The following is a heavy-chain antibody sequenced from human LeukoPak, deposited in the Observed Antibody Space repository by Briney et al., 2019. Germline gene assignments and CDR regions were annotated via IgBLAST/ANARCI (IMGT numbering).Heavy chain of an antibody. V-gene: IGHV3-7*01. D-gene: IGHD4-11*01. Sequence: GESLRLSCAASGFTFSTYWMIWVRQTSGKGLEWVASIKQDGSETHYVDSVKGRFTISRDNTKNSLYLQMNSLRAEDTAVYYCARASSSKNVQNVDVWGQGTTVTVSS. CDR3: ARASSSKNVQNVDV. CDR1: GFTFSTYW. J-gene: IGHJ6*02. CDR2: IKQDGSET.